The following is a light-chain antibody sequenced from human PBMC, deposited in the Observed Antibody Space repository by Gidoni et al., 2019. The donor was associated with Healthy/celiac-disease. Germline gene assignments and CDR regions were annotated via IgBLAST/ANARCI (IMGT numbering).Light chain of an antibody. CDR1: QSISSY. J-gene: IGKJ1*01. CDR2: AAS. V-gene: IGKV1-39*01. Sequence: DIQINQSPSSLSASVGDRGTNTCRAGQSISSYLNWYQQKPGKAPKLLIYAASSLQSGVPSRFSGSGSGTDFTLTISSLQPEDFATYYCQQSYSTPWTFGQGTKVEIK. CDR3: QQSYSTPWT.